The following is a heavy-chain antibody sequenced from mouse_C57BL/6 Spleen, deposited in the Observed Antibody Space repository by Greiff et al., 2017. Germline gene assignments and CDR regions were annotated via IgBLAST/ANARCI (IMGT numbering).Heavy chain of an antibody. D-gene: IGHD1-1*01. CDR2: IDPETGGT. CDR1: GYTFTDYE. CDR3: IYSDY. V-gene: IGHV1-15*01. Sequence: QVQLKQSGAELVRPGASVTLSCKASGYTFTDYEMHWVKQTPVHGLEWIGTIDPETGGTAYNQKFKGKAILTADKSSSTAYMELRSLTSEDSAVYDCIYSDYWGQGTTLTVSS. J-gene: IGHJ2*01.